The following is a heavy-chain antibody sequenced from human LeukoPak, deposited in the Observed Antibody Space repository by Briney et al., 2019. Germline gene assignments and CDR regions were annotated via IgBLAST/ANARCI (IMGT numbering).Heavy chain of an antibody. CDR1: GYTFTGYY. D-gene: IGHD6-13*01. J-gene: IGHJ4*02. Sequence: ASVSVSCKSSGYTFTGYYMHWVRQAPGQGLEWKGWINPNSGGTNNAQKLQGRVTMTRETSISTAYMELSRLRSDDTAVYYCARGRDSSSHFDYWGQGTLVTVSS. CDR3: ARGRDSSSHFDY. CDR2: INPNSGGT. V-gene: IGHV1-2*02.